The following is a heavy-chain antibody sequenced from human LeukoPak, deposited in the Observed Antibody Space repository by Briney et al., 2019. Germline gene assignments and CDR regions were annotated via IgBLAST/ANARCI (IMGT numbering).Heavy chain of an antibody. J-gene: IGHJ4*02. V-gene: IGHV1-69*13. D-gene: IGHD6-6*01. CDR3: ARDLPYSSSDRTPFDY. CDR2: IIPIFGTA. CDR1: GGTFSSYA. Sequence: ASVKVSCKASGGTFSSYAISWVRQAPGQGLEWMGGIIPIFGTANYAQKFQGRVTITADESTSTAYMELSSLRSEDTAVYYCARDLPYSSSDRTPFDYWGQGTLVTVSA.